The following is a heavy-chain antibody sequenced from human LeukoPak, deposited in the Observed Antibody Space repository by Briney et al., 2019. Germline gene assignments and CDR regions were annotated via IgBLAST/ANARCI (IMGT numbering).Heavy chain of an antibody. J-gene: IGHJ3*02. CDR1: GFIFSDYY. CDR3: AKVQYDFWTGPDAFDI. Sequence: NPGGSLRLSCAASGFIFSDYYMTWIRQAPGKGLEWVSYISSSGSTIYYADSVKGRFTISRDNAKNSLYLQMNSLRAEDTALYYCAKVQYDFWTGPDAFDIWGQGTMVTVSS. V-gene: IGHV3-11*01. D-gene: IGHD3-3*01. CDR2: ISSSGSTI.